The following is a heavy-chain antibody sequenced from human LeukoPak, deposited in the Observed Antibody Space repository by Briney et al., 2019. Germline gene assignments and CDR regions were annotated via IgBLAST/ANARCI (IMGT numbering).Heavy chain of an antibody. D-gene: IGHD6-6*01. CDR1: GFTFSSYW. V-gene: IGHV3-7*01. CDR2: IKQDGSEK. J-gene: IGHJ6*03. CDR3: ASEIIAARPTEVYYYMDV. Sequence: TGGSLRLSCAASGFTFSSYWMSWVRQAPGKGLEWVANIKQDGSEKYYVDSVKGRFTISRDNAKNSLYLQMNSLRAEDTAVYYCASEIIAARPTEVYYYMDVWGKGTTVTVSS.